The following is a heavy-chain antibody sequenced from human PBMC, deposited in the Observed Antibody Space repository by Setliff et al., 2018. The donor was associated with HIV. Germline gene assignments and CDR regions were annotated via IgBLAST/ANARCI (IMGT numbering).Heavy chain of an antibody. D-gene: IGHD2-8*01. CDR1: GGSFNNYY. CDR2: IYYTGGT. J-gene: IGHJ3*02. V-gene: IGHV4-34*01. CDR3: ASSMGSHDAFDI. Sequence: SETLSLTCAVYGGSFNNYYWGWIRQPPGKGLTWIWSIYYTGGTYYNPSLKSRVTISVDMSKNQFSLKLSSVTAADTAVYYCASSMGSHDAFDIWGQGTMVTVSS.